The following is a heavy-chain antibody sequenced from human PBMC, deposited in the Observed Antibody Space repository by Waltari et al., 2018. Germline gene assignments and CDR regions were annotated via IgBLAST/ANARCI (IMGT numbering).Heavy chain of an antibody. Sequence: EVQLVESGGGLVQPGGSLRLSCAASGFTFSPYWMTWVRQAPGKGLEWVANIRQDGGDRYYVDSVRGRFTISRDNPKNSVYLQMNSLRAEDTAVYYCARGGTGFDPWGQGTLVTVSS. J-gene: IGHJ5*02. V-gene: IGHV3-7*04. CDR3: ARGGTGFDP. CDR2: IRQDGGDR. CDR1: GFTFSPYW.